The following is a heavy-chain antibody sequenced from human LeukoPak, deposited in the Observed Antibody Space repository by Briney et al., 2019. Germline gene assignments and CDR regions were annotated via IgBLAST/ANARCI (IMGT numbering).Heavy chain of an antibody. J-gene: IGHJ6*03. Sequence: GGSLRLSCAASGFTFSSYAMSWVRQAPGKGLEWVSAISGSGGSTYYADSVMGRFTISRDNSKNTLYLQMNSLRAEDTAVYYCARRSQVPAGNYYYYFMDVWGKGTTVTISS. V-gene: IGHV3-23*01. D-gene: IGHD2-2*01. CDR1: GFTFSSYA. CDR3: ARRSQVPAGNYYYYFMDV. CDR2: ISGSGGST.